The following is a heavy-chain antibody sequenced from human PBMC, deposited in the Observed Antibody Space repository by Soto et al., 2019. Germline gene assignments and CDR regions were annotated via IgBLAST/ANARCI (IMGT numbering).Heavy chain of an antibody. D-gene: IGHD1-20*01. Sequence: GESLKISCNGSGYRFTIYWVGWVRQMPGKGLEWMGIINPADSDTRYGPSFQGQVTISVDKSISTAYLQWSSLKASDTAMYYCTRHLNWNDWTHFDYWGQGTQVTVSS. CDR1: GYRFTIYW. V-gene: IGHV5-51*01. J-gene: IGHJ4*02. CDR3: TRHLNWNDWTHFDY. CDR2: INPADSDT.